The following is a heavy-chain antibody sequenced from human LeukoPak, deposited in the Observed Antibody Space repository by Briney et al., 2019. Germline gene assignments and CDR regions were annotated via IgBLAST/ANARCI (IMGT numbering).Heavy chain of an antibody. CDR2: IYYSGST. Sequence: SETLSLTCTVSGGSISSYYWSWIRQPPGKGLEWIGYIYYSGSTNYNPSLKSRVTISVDTSKNQFSLKLSSVTAADTAVYYCARDRKYYDFWSGSQDDIYYYYGMDVWGRGTTVTVSS. CDR3: ARDRKYYDFWSGSQDDIYYYYGMDV. V-gene: IGHV4-59*01. J-gene: IGHJ6*02. D-gene: IGHD3-3*01. CDR1: GGSISSYY.